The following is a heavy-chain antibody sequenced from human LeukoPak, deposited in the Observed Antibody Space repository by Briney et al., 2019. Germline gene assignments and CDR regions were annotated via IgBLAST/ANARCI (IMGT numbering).Heavy chain of an antibody. CDR3: ARRGGGGRSDALDI. V-gene: IGHV3-48*02. D-gene: IGHD2-21*01. J-gene: IGHJ3*02. CDR1: GFTFSAYS. CDR2: SSTTGNTI. Sequence: PGGSLRLSCAASGFTFSAYSMIWVRQAPGKGLEWVSYSSTTGNTIHYTDSVKGRFTVSRDNAKNSLFPQMNSLRDEDTAVYYCARRGGGGRSDALDIWGQGTMVTVSS.